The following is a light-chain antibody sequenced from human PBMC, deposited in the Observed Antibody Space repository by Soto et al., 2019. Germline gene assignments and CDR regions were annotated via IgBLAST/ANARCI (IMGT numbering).Light chain of an antibody. Sequence: EIVLTHSPGTLSLSPGERATLSCRASQSIDSSYVAWYRQKPGQAPTLLIYGTSRRATGVSDRFSGSGSGTDFTLSSSRLEPEDFAVYFCQLAGTFGPGAKVEVK. V-gene: IGKV3-20*01. CDR3: QLAGT. J-gene: IGKJ3*01. CDR2: GTS. CDR1: QSIDSSY.